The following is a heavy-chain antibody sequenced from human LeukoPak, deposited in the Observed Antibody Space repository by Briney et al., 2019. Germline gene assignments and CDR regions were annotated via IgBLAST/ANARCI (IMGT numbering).Heavy chain of an antibody. J-gene: IGHJ6*03. CDR3: ARSVRAISYYNYNYMDV. CDR1: GFSLSDFE. D-gene: IGHD2/OR15-2a*01. Sequence: PGGSLRLSCAASGFSLSDFEMNWVRQAPGKGLEWVSYISSSGTGVNYADSVKGRFTISRDNAKNLVFLQMKSLSAEDTAVYYCARSVRAISYYNYNYMDVWGRGTTVTVSS. CDR2: ISSSGTGV. V-gene: IGHV3-48*03.